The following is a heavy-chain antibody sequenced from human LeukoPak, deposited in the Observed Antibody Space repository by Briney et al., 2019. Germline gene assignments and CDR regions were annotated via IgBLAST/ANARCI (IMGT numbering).Heavy chain of an antibody. Sequence: GASVKVSCKVPGYTLTELSMHWVRQAPGKGLEWMGGFDPEDGETIYAQKFQGRVTMTEDTSTDTAYMELSSLRSEDTAVYYCATGRTGGIFVDSWYSFPRYGMDVWGQGTTVTVSS. J-gene: IGHJ6*02. CDR1: GYTLTELS. V-gene: IGHV1-24*01. D-gene: IGHD2-15*01. CDR3: ATGRTGGIFVDSWYSFPRYGMDV. CDR2: FDPEDGET.